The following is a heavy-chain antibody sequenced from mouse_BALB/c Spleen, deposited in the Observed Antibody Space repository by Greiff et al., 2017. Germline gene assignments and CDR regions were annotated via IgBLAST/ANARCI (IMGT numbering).Heavy chain of an antibody. CDR3: ARRDGYYFYAMDY. J-gene: IGHJ4*01. V-gene: IGHV1-9*01. Sequence: VQLQQSGAELMKPGASVKISCKATGYTFSSYWIEWVKQRPGHGLEWIGEILPGSGSTNYNEKFKGKATFTADTSSNTAYMQLSSLTSEDSAVYYCARRDGYYFYAMDYWGQGTSVTVSS. D-gene: IGHD2-3*01. CDR1: GYTFSSYW. CDR2: ILPGSGST.